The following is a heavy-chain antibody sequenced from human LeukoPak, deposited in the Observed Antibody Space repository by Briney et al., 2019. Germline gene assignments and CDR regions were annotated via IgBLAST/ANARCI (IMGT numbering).Heavy chain of an antibody. Sequence: GGSLRLSCAASGFTFSSSAMSWVRQAPGKGLEWVSGMNWNGVTTAYGDSVKGRFSISRDNAKSSLFLQMDSLRVEDTALYFCARERRGSYFHDSWGQGTLVTVSS. D-gene: IGHD1-26*01. CDR3: ARERRGSYFHDS. CDR2: MNWNGVTT. V-gene: IGHV3-20*04. J-gene: IGHJ4*02. CDR1: GFTFSSSA.